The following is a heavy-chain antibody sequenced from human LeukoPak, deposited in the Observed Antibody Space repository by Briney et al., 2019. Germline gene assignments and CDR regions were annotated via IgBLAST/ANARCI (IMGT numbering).Heavy chain of an antibody. CDR2: ISAYNGNT. J-gene: IGHJ4*02. CDR1: GYTFTSYG. CDR3: ARILYSSWYYPKEQTLGLDY. D-gene: IGHD6-13*01. V-gene: IGHV1-18*01. Sequence: ASVKVSCKASGYTFTSYGISWVRQAPGQGLEWMGWISAYNGNTNYAQKLQGRVTMITDTSTSTAYMELRSLRSDDTAVYYCARILYSSWYYPKEQTLGLDYWGQGTLVTVSS.